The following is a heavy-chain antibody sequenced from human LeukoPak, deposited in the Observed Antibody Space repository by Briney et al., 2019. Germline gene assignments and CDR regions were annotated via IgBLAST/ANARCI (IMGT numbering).Heavy chain of an antibody. J-gene: IGHJ4*02. CDR3: AKLGLGSGNY. D-gene: IGHD3-10*01. V-gene: IGHV3-30*18. CDR2: ISYDGSNK. Sequence: GGSLRLSCAASGFTFSSYGMHWVRQAPGKGLEWVAVISYDGSNKYYADSVKGRFTISRDNSKNTLYLQVYSLRVEDTAVYYCAKLGLGSGNYWGQGTLVTVSS. CDR1: GFTFSSYG.